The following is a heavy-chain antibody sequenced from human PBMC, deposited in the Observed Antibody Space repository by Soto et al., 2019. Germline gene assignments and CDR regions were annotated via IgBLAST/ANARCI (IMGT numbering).Heavy chain of an antibody. CDR2: ISAYNGNT. J-gene: IGHJ3*02. CDR3: AGVGCRGGSCYSGLPGAFDI. V-gene: IGHV1-18*01. Sequence: QVQLVQSGAEVKKPGASVKVSCKASGYTFTSYGISWVRQAPGQGLEWMGWISAYNGNTNYAQKLQGRVTMTTDTSTSADDMGLRSLGSDDPAVYYWAGVGCRGGSCYSGLPGAFDIWGKGTIVTVSS. D-gene: IGHD2-15*01. CDR1: GYTFTSYG.